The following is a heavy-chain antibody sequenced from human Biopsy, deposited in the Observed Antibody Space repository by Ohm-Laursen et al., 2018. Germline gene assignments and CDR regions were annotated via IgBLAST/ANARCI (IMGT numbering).Heavy chain of an antibody. J-gene: IGHJ4*02. V-gene: IGHV1-69*13. CDR3: AKGPHSGSHSCFDY. CDR2: IIPMFGTA. Sequence: SVKVSCKASGGTFINYAISWVRQAPGQGLEWMGGIIPMFGTANYAQMFQCRVTISADESTSTSYMELSSLTTEDTAIYYCAKGPHSGSHSCFDYWGRGTLVTVSS. CDR1: GGTFINYA. D-gene: IGHD1-26*01.